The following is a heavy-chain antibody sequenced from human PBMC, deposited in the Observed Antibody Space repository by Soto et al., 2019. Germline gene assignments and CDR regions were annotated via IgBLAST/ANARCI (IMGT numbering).Heavy chain of an antibody. CDR3: AADIPPPQGPSSPIDY. D-gene: IGHD2-2*01. CDR1: GFTFSSAW. V-gene: IGHV3-15*01. J-gene: IGHJ4*02. Sequence: EVQLVESGGDLVTPGGSLRLSCATSGFTFSSAWMSWVRQAPGEGLEWVGRIKSKADGETIEYAAPVKGRFTISRDDSPATVFLQMNSLKAEDPAIYYCAADIPPPQGPSSPIDYWGQGTLVTVSS. CDR2: IKSKADGETI.